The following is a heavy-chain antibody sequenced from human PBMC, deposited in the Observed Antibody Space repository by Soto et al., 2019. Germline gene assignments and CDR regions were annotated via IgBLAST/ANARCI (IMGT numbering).Heavy chain of an antibody. J-gene: IGHJ6*02. CDR1: GFTFSSYG. V-gene: IGHV3-33*01. Sequence: QVQLVESGGGVVQPGRSLRLSCAASGFTFSSYGMHWVRQAPGKGLEWVAVIWYDGSNKYYADSVKGRFTISRDNSKNTLYLQMNSLRAEDTAVYCCARGDYGGNPDPYGMDVWGQGTTVTVSS. CDR3: ARGDYGGNPDPYGMDV. CDR2: IWYDGSNK. D-gene: IGHD4-17*01.